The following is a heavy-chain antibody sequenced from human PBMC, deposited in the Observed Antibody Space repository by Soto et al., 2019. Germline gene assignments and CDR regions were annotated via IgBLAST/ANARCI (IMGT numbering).Heavy chain of an antibody. V-gene: IGHV4-30-2*01. CDR3: ARRYGTTFDY. Sequence: SETLSLTCDVSCDTISTCGYTWAWIRQPPGKALEWIGHTYHSGNPYYNPSLKSRVIISVDRSKNQFSLKVRSVTAADTAVYYCARRYGTTFDYWGQGTLVTVSS. CDR2: TYHSGNP. CDR1: CDTISTCGYT. J-gene: IGHJ4*02. D-gene: IGHD1-7*01.